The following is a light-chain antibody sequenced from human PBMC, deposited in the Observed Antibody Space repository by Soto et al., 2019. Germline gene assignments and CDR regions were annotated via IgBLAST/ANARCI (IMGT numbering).Light chain of an antibody. V-gene: IGLV1-51*01. Sequence: QSVLTQPPSVSAVAGQKVTISCSGSSANIGGNSVSWYQQLPGTAPKLLIYDDNKRPSGIPDRFSGSKSGTSATLGITGFQTGDEADYYCGSWDSSLSAYVFGTGTKVTVL. CDR2: DDN. CDR3: GSWDSSLSAYV. J-gene: IGLJ1*01. CDR1: SANIGGNS.